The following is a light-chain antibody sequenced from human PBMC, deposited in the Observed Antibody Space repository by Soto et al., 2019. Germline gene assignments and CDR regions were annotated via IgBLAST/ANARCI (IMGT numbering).Light chain of an antibody. V-gene: IGKV3-11*01. CDR3: QQYGSSRLT. CDR2: SAS. CDR1: QSVSVN. Sequence: EVVLTQSPAILSLSPGERATLSCRASQSVSVNFAWYQHKPGQAPRPLIYSASDRAPGIPARFSGSGSGTDFTLTISSLEPEDFAVYYCQQYGSSRLTFGGGTKVEIK. J-gene: IGKJ4*01.